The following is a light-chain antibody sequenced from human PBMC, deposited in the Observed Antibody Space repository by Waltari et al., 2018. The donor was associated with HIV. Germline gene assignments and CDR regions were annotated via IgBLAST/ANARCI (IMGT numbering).Light chain of an antibody. V-gene: IGLV8-61*01. CDR3: VLYMGSGIWV. CDR1: SGSVSTSYY. J-gene: IGLJ3*02. CDR2: STN. Sequence: QTVVTQEPSFSVSPGGTVTLTCGLSSGSVSTSYYPSWYPQTPGQAPRTLIYSTNTRSSGVPDLFSGSILGNKAALTITGAQADDESDYYCVLYMGSGIWVFGGGTKLTVL.